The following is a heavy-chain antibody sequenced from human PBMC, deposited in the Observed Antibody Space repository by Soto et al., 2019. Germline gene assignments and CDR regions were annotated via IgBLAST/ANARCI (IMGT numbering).Heavy chain of an antibody. D-gene: IGHD2-2*01. V-gene: IGHV3-23*01. CDR2: ISGSGGSI. Sequence: GGSLRLSCAASGFTFSSYAMNWVRQAPGKGLEWVSAISGSGGSIYYTDSVKGRFTISRDNSKNTLYLQMNSLRDEDTAVYYCAKVVRCSSTSCYERWFDPWGQGTLVPVAS. CDR1: GFTFSSYA. CDR3: AKVVRCSSTSCYERWFDP. J-gene: IGHJ5*02.